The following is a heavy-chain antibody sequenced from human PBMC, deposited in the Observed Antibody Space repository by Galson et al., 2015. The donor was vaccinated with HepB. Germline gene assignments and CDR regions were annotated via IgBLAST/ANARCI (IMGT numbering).Heavy chain of an antibody. J-gene: IGHJ4*02. Sequence: SLRLSCAASGFTFSSYEMNWVRQAPGKGLEWVSYISSSGSTIYYADSVKGRFTISRDNAKNSLYLQMSSLRAEDTAVYYCARYATSHTLYYFDCWGQGTLVTVSS. D-gene: IGHD2-2*01. V-gene: IGHV3-48*03. CDR3: ARYATSHTLYYFDC. CDR2: ISSSGSTI. CDR1: GFTFSSYE.